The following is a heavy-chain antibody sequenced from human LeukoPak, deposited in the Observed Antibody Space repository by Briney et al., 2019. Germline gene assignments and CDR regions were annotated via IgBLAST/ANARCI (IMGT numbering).Heavy chain of an antibody. D-gene: IGHD4-11*01. Sequence: GGSLRLSCAASGFTFSSYGMHWVRQAPGKGLEWVAVIWYDGSNKYYADSEKGRFTISRDNSKNTLYLQMNSLRAEDTAVYYCARVRSDYKIDYWGQGTLVTVSS. J-gene: IGHJ4*02. CDR2: IWYDGSNK. V-gene: IGHV3-33*01. CDR3: ARVRSDYKIDY. CDR1: GFTFSSYG.